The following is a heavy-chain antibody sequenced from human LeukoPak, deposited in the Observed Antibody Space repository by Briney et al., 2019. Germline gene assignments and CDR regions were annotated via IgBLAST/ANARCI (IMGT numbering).Heavy chain of an antibody. CDR1: GFTFTSSA. CDR2: IVVGSGNT. CDR3: AVRAEYYYDSSGYYVLPWFDP. J-gene: IGHJ5*02. Sequence: SVKVSCKASGFTFTSSAMQRVRQARGQRLEWIGWIVVGSGNTNYAQKFQERVTITRDMSTSTAYMELSSLRSEDTAVYYCAVRAEYYYDSSGYYVLPWFDPWGQGTLVTVSS. D-gene: IGHD3-22*01. V-gene: IGHV1-58*02.